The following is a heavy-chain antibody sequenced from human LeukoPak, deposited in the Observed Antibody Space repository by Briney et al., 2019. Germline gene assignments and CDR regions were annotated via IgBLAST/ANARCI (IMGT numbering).Heavy chain of an antibody. CDR2: INPKSGGT. D-gene: IGHD3-22*01. CDR1: GYTFTGNY. CDR3: ARGYYDSSDFEYFHH. J-gene: IGHJ1*01. V-gene: IGHV1-2*02. Sequence: GASVKVSCKASGYTFTGNYMHWVRQAPGQGLEWMGWINPKSGGTNYAQKFQGRVTMTRDTSISTAFMELSRLTSDDTAVYYCARGYYDSSDFEYFHHWGQGTLVTVSS.